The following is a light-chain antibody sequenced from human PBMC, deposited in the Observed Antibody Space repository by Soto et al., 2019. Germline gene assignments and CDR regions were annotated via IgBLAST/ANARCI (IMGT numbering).Light chain of an antibody. J-gene: IGLJ1*01. V-gene: IGLV2-14*01. Sequence: QSSLTQPASVSWSPGQSITISCTGTSSDVGGYNYVSWYQQHPGKAPKLMIYDVSNRPSGGSNRFSGSKSGNTASLTISGLQAEDEADYYCSSYTSSSTSFGTGTKVTVL. CDR1: SSDVGGYNY. CDR2: DVS. CDR3: SSYTSSSTS.